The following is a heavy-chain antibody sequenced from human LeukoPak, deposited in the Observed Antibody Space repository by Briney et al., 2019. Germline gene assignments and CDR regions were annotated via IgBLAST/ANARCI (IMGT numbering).Heavy chain of an antibody. D-gene: IGHD5-18*01. CDR1: GFTVSSNY. J-gene: IGHJ4*02. Sequence: GGSLRLSCAASGFTVSSNYMNWVRQAPGKGLEWVSAIYGGGSPYYADSVKGRFTISRNNSKNTLYLQMNSLRAEDTAVYYCARDLNTARFDYWGQGTLVTVSS. CDR2: IYGGGSP. CDR3: ARDLNTARFDY. V-gene: IGHV3-66*01.